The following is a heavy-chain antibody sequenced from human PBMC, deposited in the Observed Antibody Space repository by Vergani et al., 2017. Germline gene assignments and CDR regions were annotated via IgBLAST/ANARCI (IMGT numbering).Heavy chain of an antibody. J-gene: IGHJ6*02. CDR1: GFTFSSYA. V-gene: IGHV3-23*01. D-gene: IGHD2-21*02. CDR3: AKDXHIVVVTATAYYYYGMDV. CDR2: ISGSGGST. Sequence: EVQLLESGGGLVQPGGSLRLSCAASGFTFSSYAMSWVRQAPGKGLEWVSAISGSGGSTYYADSVKGRFTISRDNSKNTLYLQMNSLRAEDTAVYYCAKDXHIVVVTATAYYYYGMDVWGQGTTVTVSS.